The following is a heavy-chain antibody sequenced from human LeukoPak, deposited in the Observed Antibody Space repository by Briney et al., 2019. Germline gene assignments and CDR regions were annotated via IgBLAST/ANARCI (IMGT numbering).Heavy chain of an antibody. CDR3: TSTYGSGRYYNDY. CDR2: IKSKTDGGTT. D-gene: IGHD3-10*01. V-gene: IGHV3-15*01. CDR1: GFTFSNAW. Sequence: GGSLRLSCAASGFTFSNAWMSWVRQAPGKGLEWVGRIKSKTDGGTTDYAAPVKGRFTISRDDSKNTLYLQMNILKTEDTAVYYCTSTYGSGRYYNDYWGQGTLVTVSS. J-gene: IGHJ4*02.